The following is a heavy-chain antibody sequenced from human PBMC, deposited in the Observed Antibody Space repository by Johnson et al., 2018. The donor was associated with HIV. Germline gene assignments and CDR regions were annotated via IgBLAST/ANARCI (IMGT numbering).Heavy chain of an antibody. V-gene: IGHV3-13*01. D-gene: IGHD1-7*01. Sequence: VQLVESGGGLVQPGRSLKLSCAASGFTFDDYAMHWVRQTPGKGLEWVSAIGTAGDTYYPGSVKGRFTISRENAKNSLYLQMNSLRAGDTAVYYCARERSGTIAFDIWGQGTMVTVSS. CDR2: IGTAGDT. CDR1: GFTFDDYA. CDR3: ARERSGTIAFDI. J-gene: IGHJ3*02.